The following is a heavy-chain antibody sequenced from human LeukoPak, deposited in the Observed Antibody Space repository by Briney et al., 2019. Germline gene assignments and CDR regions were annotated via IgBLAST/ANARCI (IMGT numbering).Heavy chain of an antibody. Sequence: GGSLRLSCAASGFTFSTYWMHWVRQAPGKGLEWVSRIDTDGSRTSYADSVRGRFTISRDNAKNTLYLQMNSLRDEDTAVYYCARRMSSGWALEDYWGQGTLSPSPQ. CDR1: GFTFSTYW. V-gene: IGHV3-74*01. CDR2: IDTDGSRT. J-gene: IGHJ4*02. CDR3: ARRMSSGWALEDY. D-gene: IGHD6-19*01.